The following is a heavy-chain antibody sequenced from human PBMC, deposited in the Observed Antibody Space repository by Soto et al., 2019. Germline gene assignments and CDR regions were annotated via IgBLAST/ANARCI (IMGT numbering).Heavy chain of an antibody. CDR2: ITPFNGNT. CDR1: GYTFTYRY. CDR3: ARSRRIAAAGTGAFDI. D-gene: IGHD6-13*01. Sequence: ASAKVSCKASGYTFTYRYLHWVRQAPGQALEWMGWITPFNGNTNYAQKFQDRVTITRDRSMSTAYMELSSLRSEDTAMYYCARSRRIAAAGTGAFDIWGQGTMVTVSS. V-gene: IGHV1-45*02. J-gene: IGHJ3*02.